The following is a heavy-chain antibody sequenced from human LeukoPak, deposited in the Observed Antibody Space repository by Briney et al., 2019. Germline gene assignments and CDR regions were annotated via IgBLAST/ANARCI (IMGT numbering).Heavy chain of an antibody. V-gene: IGHV4-34*01. CDR2: INHSGST. CDR1: GGSFSGYY. J-gene: IGHJ5*02. CDR3: ARRYLGATVWFDP. Sequence: SETLSLTCAVYGGSFSGYYWSWIRQPPGKGLEWIGEINHSGSTNYNPSLKSRVTISVDTSKNQFSLKLSSVTAADTAVYYCARRYLGATVWFDPWGQGTLVTVSS. D-gene: IGHD1-26*01.